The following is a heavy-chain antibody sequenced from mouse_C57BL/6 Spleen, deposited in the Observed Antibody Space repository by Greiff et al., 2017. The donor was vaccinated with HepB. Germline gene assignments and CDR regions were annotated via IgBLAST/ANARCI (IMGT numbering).Heavy chain of an antibody. J-gene: IGHJ3*01. CDR1: GYTFTSYG. D-gene: IGHD2-13*01. CDR2: IYPRSGST. CDR3: TRGDGSLAY. Sequence: QVQLKEPGAELARPGASVKLSCKASGYTFTSYGISWVKPRTGQGLAWIGEIYPRSGSTYYKEKCKGKATMTGDKSSSTAYMERRRMTSEDSAVYFCTRGDGSLAYWGQGTLVTVSA. V-gene: IGHV1-81*01.